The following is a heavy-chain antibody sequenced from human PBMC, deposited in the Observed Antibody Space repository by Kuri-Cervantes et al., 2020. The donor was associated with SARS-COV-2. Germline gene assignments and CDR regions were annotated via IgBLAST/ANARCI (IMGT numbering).Heavy chain of an antibody. CDR1: GYSFTSYW. Sequence: KVSCKASGYSFTSYWIGWVRQMPGKGLEWMGIIYPGDSDTRYSPSFQGQVTISADKSISTAYLQWSSLKASDTAMYYCARSYYDSSGYYFSYFDYRGQGTLVTVSS. J-gene: IGHJ4*02. V-gene: IGHV5-51*01. D-gene: IGHD3-22*01. CDR3: ARSYYDSSGYYFSYFDY. CDR2: IYPGDSDT.